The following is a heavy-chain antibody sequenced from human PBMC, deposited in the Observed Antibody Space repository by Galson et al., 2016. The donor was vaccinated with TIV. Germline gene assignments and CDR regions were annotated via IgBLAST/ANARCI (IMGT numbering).Heavy chain of an antibody. CDR2: VDPEDGET. Sequence: VKVSCKVSGYTFTDYYIHWVQQAPGKGLEWMGLVDPEDGETIYAEKFQGRVTITADTSTDTAYMELSSLRSEDTAVYYCATGVGAAKYYYSYYMDVWGKGTTVTVSS. V-gene: IGHV1-69-2*01. CDR3: ATGVGAAKYYYSYYMDV. D-gene: IGHD1-26*01. J-gene: IGHJ6*03. CDR1: GYTFTDYY.